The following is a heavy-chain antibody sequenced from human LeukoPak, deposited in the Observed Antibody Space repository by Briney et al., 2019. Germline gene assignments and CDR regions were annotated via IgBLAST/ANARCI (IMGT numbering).Heavy chain of an antibody. J-gene: IGHJ5*02. CDR1: GGSFSGYY. V-gene: IGHV4-34*01. CDR3: ARQSMTNYFKGRFDP. D-gene: IGHD2-8*01. Sequence: SETLSLTCAVYGGSFSGYYWSWIRQPPGKGLEWIGEINHSGSTNYNPSLKSRVTISVDTSKNQFSLKLSSVTAADTAVYYCARQSMTNYFKGRFDPWGQGTLVTVSS. CDR2: INHSGST.